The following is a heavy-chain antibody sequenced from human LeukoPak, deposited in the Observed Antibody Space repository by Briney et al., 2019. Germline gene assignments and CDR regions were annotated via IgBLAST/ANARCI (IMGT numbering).Heavy chain of an antibody. CDR1: GFTFSSYA. D-gene: IGHD6-13*01. CDR3: AREAAAAVYVDY. J-gene: IGHJ4*02. CDR2: ISYDGSNK. V-gene: IGHV3-30-3*01. Sequence: PGGSLRLSCAASGFTFSSYAMHWVRQAPGKGLGWVAVISYDGSNKYYADSVKGRFTISRDNSKNTLDLQMNSLRDEDTAVYYCAREAAAAVYVDYWGQGTLVTVSS.